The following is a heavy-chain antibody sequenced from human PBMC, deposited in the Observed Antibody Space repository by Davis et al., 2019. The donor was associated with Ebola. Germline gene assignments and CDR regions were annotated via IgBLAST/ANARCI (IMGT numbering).Heavy chain of an antibody. CDR1: GYIFINYD. CDR2: MNPYSGHT. J-gene: IGHJ4*02. CDR3: ARGYSPKCRGGDCVNDF. V-gene: IGHV1-8*01. Sequence: ASVKVSCKASGYIFINYDINWVRQASGQGLEWMGWMNPYSGHTGYVDKFKGRVTMTRNPSLSTAYMELSSLRIDDTAVYYCARGYSPKCRGGDCVNDFWGQGTLVTVSS. D-gene: IGHD2-21*02.